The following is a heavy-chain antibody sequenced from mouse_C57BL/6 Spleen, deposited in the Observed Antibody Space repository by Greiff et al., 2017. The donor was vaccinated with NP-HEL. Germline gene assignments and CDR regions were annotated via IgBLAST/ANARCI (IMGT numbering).Heavy chain of an antibody. CDR2: INPYNGGT. D-gene: IGHD1-1*01. V-gene: IGHV1-19*01. J-gene: IGHJ2*01. CDR3: AITTVESSFDY. CDR1: GYTFTDYY. Sequence: EVQLQQSGPVLVKPGASVKMSCKASGYTFTDYYMNWVKQSHGKSLEWIGVINPYNGGTSYNQKFKGKATLTVDKSSSTAYMELNSLTSEDSAVYYCAITTVESSFDYWGQGTTLTVSS.